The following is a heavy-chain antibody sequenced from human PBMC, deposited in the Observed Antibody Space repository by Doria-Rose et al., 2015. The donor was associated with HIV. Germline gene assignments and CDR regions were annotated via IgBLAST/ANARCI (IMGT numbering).Heavy chain of an antibody. D-gene: IGHD6-13*01. CDR3: ARIKSSRWYHKYYFDF. Sequence: SGPVLVKPTETLTLTCTVSGVSLSSPGMGVSWIRQPPGKALEWLANIFSDDERSYKSSLKSRLTISSDTSKSQVVLTMTDMDPVDTATYYCARIKSSRWYHKYYFDFWGQGTLVIVSA. J-gene: IGHJ4*02. CDR2: IFSDDER. CDR1: GVSLSSPGMG. V-gene: IGHV2-26*01.